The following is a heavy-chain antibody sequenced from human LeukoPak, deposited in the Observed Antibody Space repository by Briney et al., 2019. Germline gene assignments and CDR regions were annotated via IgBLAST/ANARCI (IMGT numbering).Heavy chain of an antibody. D-gene: IGHD2-15*01. J-gene: IGHJ4*02. V-gene: IGHV1-2*02. CDR2: INPNSGGA. CDR1: GYTFTGYY. CDR3: ARDLILPVAGHCSGGSCYSGYSYGLPGGY. Sequence: ASVKVSCKASGYTFTGYYMHCVRQAPGQGLEWMGWINPNSGGANYAQKFQGRVTMTRDTSISTAYMELSRLRSDDTAVYYCARDLILPVAGHCSGGSCYSGYSYGLPGGYWGQGTLVTVSS.